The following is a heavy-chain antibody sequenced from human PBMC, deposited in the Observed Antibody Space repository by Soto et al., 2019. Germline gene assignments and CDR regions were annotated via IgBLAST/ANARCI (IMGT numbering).Heavy chain of an antibody. Sequence: QVQLVQSGAEVKKPGASVKVSRKASGYTFTDYDINWVRQATGQGLEWMGWMTPNSGNTGYAQKFQGRVTMTRDTSRSTAYMELNSLTSEDTAVYYCARNLYNTGSFDHWGQGTLVTVSS. CDR1: GYTFTDYD. V-gene: IGHV1-8*02. CDR3: ARNLYNTGSFDH. D-gene: IGHD3-10*01. J-gene: IGHJ4*02. CDR2: MTPNSGNT.